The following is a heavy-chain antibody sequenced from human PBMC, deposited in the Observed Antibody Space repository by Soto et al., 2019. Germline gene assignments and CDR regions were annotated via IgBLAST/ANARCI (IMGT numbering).Heavy chain of an antibody. D-gene: IGHD6-6*01. CDR1: GYG. CDR3: ARGRREYSSSWGWDYYYYYMDV. Sequence: GYGGRRISKTTGKGLEWIGEINHSGSTNYNPSLKSRVTISVDTSKNQFSLKLSSVTAADTAVYYCARGRREYSSSWGWDYYYYYMDVWGKGTTVTVSS. CDR2: INHSGST. V-gene: IGHV4-34*01. J-gene: IGHJ6*03.